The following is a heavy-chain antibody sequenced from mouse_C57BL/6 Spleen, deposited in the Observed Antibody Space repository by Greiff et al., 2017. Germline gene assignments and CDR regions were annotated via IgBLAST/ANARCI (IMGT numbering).Heavy chain of an antibody. Sequence: EVQLVESGGDLVKPGGSLKLSCAASGFTFSSYGMSWVRQTPDKRLEWVATISSGGSYTYYPDRVKGRFTISRDNAKNTLYLQMSSLKSEDTDMYYCARHPSTYYGSSYWYFDVWGKGTTVTVSS. CDR3: ARHPSTYYGSSYWYFDV. CDR2: ISSGGSYT. V-gene: IGHV5-6*01. J-gene: IGHJ1*03. D-gene: IGHD1-1*01. CDR1: GFTFSSYG.